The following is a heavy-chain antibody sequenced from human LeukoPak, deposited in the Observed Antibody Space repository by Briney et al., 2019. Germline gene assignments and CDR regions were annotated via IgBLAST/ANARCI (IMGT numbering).Heavy chain of an antibody. CDR3: ATSLGPLAEY. CDR1: GFAFGSNW. V-gene: IGHV3-74*01. Sequence: PGGSLRLSCAASGFAFGSNWMHWVRQTPGKGLVWVSRINSGGSGTSYADSVEGRFTISRDNAKNTLYLQMNSLKGEDTAVYYCATSLGPLAEYWGRGTLVTVSS. D-gene: IGHD7-27*01. CDR2: INSGGSGT. J-gene: IGHJ4*02.